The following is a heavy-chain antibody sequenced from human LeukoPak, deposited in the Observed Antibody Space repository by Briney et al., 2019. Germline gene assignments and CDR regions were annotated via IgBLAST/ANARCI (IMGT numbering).Heavy chain of an antibody. CDR2: INIEGSRT. J-gene: IGHJ4*02. D-gene: IGHD3-3*01. CDR1: GFTLSNFW. V-gene: IGHV3-74*01. Sequence: PGGSLRLSCAGSGFTLSNFWVHWVRQPPGKGLVWVSRINIEGSRTDYADSVRGRFTISRDNAKNTAYLQMNSLTAEDTAVYYCARSMSGINDFWGQGTLVTVSS. CDR3: ARSMSGINDF.